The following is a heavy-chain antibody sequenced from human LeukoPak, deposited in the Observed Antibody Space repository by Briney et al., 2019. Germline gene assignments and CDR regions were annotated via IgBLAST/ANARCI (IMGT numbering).Heavy chain of an antibody. J-gene: IGHJ4*02. CDR3: ARHGRTLRFFDY. V-gene: IGHV3-7*03. CDR1: GFTFSSDW. D-gene: IGHD1-26*01. Sequence: AGSLRLSCAASGFTFSSDWMSWVRQAPGKGLEWVANIKQDESEKYYVDSVKGRFTISRDNSKNKLFLQMNSLRAEDTAVYYCARHGRTLRFFDYWGQGTLVTVSS. CDR2: IKQDESEK.